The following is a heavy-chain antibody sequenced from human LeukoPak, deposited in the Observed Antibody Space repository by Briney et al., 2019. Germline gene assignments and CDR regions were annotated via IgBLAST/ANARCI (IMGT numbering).Heavy chain of an antibody. V-gene: IGHV3-23*01. D-gene: IGHD5-24*01. CDR2: LSGAGGTT. CDR1: GFNFNNYA. CDR3: ARGRRDGYNLGY. J-gene: IGHJ4*02. Sequence: GGSLRLSCAASGFNFNNYAMTWVRQAPGKGLEWVSTLSGAGGTTYYADSVKGRFTISRDISKNTLSLQMNSLRAEDTAVYYCARGRRDGYNLGYWGQGTLVAVSS.